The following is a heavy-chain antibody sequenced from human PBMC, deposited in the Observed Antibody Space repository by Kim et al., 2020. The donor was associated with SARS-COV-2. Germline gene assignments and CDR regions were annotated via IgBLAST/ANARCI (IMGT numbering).Heavy chain of an antibody. CDR2: IYNTGNT. Sequence: SETLSLTCTVSGGSVSSYYWSWIRQSPGKGLEWIGYIYNTGNTNYNPSLKSRVTISVDKSKNQFSLKMRSVTAADTAVYYCARASPEGSGSYYLVDWGQG. V-gene: IGHV4-59*02. CDR1: GGSVSSYY. D-gene: IGHD3-10*01. J-gene: IGHJ1*01. CDR3: ARASPEGSGSYYLVD.